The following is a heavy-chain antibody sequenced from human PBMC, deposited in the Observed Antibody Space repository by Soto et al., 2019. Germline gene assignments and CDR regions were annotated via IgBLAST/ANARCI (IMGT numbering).Heavy chain of an antibody. CDR1: GFTFSSYG. D-gene: IGHD4-17*01. CDR3: ARVPTVTTGPFDY. V-gene: IGHV3-33*01. CDR2: IGYDGSNK. J-gene: IGHJ4*02. Sequence: GGSLRLSCAASGFTFSSYGMHWVRQAPGKGLEWVAVIGYDGSNKYYADSVKGRFTISRDNSKNTLYLQMNSLRAEDTAVYYCARVPTVTTGPFDYWGQGTLVTVSS.